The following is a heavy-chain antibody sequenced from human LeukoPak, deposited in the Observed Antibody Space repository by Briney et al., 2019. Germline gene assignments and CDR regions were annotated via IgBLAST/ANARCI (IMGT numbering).Heavy chain of an antibody. V-gene: IGHV4-59*01. CDR2: IYYSGST. Sequence: SETLSLTCTVSGGSISSYYWSWIRQPPGKGLEWIGYIYYSGSTNYNPSLKSRVTISVDTSKNQFSLKLTSVTAADTAVYYCARAYYYGSGSYGLDYWGQGTLVTVSS. CDR1: GGSISSYY. D-gene: IGHD3-10*01. J-gene: IGHJ4*02. CDR3: ARAYYYGSGSYGLDY.